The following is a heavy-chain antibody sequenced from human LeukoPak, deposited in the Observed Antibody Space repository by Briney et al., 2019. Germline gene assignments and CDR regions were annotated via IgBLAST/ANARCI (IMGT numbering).Heavy chain of an antibody. V-gene: IGHV4-59*08. J-gene: IGHJ4*02. D-gene: IGHD2-15*01. CDR3: ARSQGSAYCSGSSCYYQSWYFDY. CDR2: IYHSGST. Sequence: SETLSLTCTVSGGSISSYYWSWIRQPPGKGLEWIGYIYHSGSTNYNPSLKSRVTISVDTSKNPFSLKLSSVTAADTAVYYCARSQGSAYCSGSSCYYQSWYFDYWGQGTLVTVSS. CDR1: GGSISSYY.